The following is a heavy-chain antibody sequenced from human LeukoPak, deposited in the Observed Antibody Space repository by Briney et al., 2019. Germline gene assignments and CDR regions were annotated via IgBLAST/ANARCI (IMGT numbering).Heavy chain of an antibody. CDR1: GGSFSGYY. Sequence: PSETLSLTCAVYGGSFSGYYWSWIRQPPGKGLEWIGEINHSGSTNYNPSLKSRVTISVGTSKNQFSLKLSSVTAADTAVYYCARGNSYGVDYWGQGTLVTVSS. CDR2: INHSGST. V-gene: IGHV4-34*01. J-gene: IGHJ4*02. CDR3: ARGNSYGVDY. D-gene: IGHD5-18*01.